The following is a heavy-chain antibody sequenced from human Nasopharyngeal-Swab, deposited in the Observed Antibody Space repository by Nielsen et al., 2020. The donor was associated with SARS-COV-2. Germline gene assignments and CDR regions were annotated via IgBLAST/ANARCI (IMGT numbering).Heavy chain of an antibody. CDR3: ARRGGDIVVVPADGTYYYYGMDV. CDR2: VYTSGST. CDR1: GASISTYF. Sequence: SETLSLTCSVSGASISTYFWSWIRQPAGKGLEWIGRVYTSGSTNYNPSLKSRVTISVDSSKNQFSLKLSSVTAADTAVYYCARRGGDIVVVPADGTYYYYGMDVWGQGTTVTVSS. J-gene: IGHJ6*02. D-gene: IGHD2-2*01. V-gene: IGHV4-4*07.